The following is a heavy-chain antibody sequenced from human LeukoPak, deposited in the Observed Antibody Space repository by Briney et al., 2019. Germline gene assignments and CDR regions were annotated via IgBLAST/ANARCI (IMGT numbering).Heavy chain of an antibody. Sequence: PGGSLRLSCAASGFTFTNYAMTWVRQAPGKGLEWVSAISGSGGSTYYTDSVKGRFTISRDNSKNTLHLQMNSLRAEDTAVYYCARSRAFDYWGQGTLVTVSS. CDR3: ARSRAFDY. D-gene: IGHD2/OR15-2a*01. V-gene: IGHV3-23*01. CDR2: ISGSGGST. J-gene: IGHJ4*02. CDR1: GFTFTNYA.